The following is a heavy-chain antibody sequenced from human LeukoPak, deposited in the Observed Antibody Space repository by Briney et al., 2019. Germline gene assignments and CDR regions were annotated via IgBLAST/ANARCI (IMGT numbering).Heavy chain of an antibody. V-gene: IGHV3-23*01. CDR2: ISGSGGST. CDR3: AKPTNDFWSGYPPGWFDP. D-gene: IGHD3-3*01. Sequence: GGSLRLSCAASGFTFSSYVMSWVRQASGKGLEWVSAISGSGGSTYHADSVEGRFTISRDNSKNTLFLQMNSLRAEDTAVYYCAKPTNDFWSGYPPGWFDPWGQGTLVTVSS. J-gene: IGHJ5*02. CDR1: GFTFSSYV.